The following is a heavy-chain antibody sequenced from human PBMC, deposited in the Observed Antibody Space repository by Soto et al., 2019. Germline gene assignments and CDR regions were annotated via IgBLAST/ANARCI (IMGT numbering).Heavy chain of an antibody. D-gene: IGHD4-17*01. Sequence: GGSLRLSCAASGFTFSSYSMNWVRQAPGKGLEWVSSISSSSSYIYYADSVKGRFTISRDNAKNSLYLQMNSLRAEDTAVYYCARDRAYGDSYYYYTTVWAKGTTATAP. V-gene: IGHV3-21*01. CDR2: ISSSSSYI. J-gene: IGHJ6*03. CDR3: ARDRAYGDSYYYYTTV. CDR1: GFTFSSYS.